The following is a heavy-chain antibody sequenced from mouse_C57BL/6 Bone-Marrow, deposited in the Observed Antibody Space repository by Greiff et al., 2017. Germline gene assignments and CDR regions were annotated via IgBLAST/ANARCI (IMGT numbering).Heavy chain of an antibody. Sequence: EVQGVESGPELVKPGASVKISCKASGYSFTGYYMHWVKQSHGNILDWIGYIYPYNGVSSYNQKFKGKATLTVDKSSSTAYMELRSLTSEDSAVYYCECYDGYVWFAYGGQGTLVTVSA. D-gene: IGHD2-3*01. CDR2: IYPYNGVS. CDR3: ECYDGYVWFAY. V-gene: IGHV1-31*01. J-gene: IGHJ3*01. CDR1: GYSFTGYY.